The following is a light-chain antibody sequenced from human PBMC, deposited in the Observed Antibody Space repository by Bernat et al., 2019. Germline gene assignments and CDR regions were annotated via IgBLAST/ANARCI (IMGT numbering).Light chain of an antibody. CDR3: SSYTSSTTLG. CDR2: EVS. CDR1: TSDVGSYNR. Sequence: QSALTQPPSVSGSPGQSVTISCTGTTSDVGSYNRVSWYQQPPDTAPTFMIYEVSNRPSGVPDRFSGSKSGNTASLTISGLQAEDEGDYYCSSYTSSTTLGFGGGTTLTVL. J-gene: IGLJ2*01. V-gene: IGLV2-18*02.